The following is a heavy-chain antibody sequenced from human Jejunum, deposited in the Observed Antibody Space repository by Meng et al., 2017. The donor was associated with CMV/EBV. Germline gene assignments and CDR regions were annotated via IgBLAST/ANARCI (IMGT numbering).Heavy chain of an antibody. D-gene: IGHD1-7*01. CDR3: ARDRGNFLLPF. CDR2: IFGGTGKT. CDR1: GYTFPSYA. Sequence: SCKASGYTFPSYAIFWVRQAPGQSLAWLGWIFGGTGKTSYSETFQDRLTITRDTSATTVYMELTRLTSEDTAVYFCARDRGNFLLPFWGQGTLVTVSS. V-gene: IGHV1-3*01. J-gene: IGHJ4*02.